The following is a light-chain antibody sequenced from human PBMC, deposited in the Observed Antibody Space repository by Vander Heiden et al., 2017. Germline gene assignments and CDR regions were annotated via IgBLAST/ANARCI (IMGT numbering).Light chain of an antibody. J-gene: IGLJ1*01. Sequence: QSALPQPAPVSGSPGTSIPISCTGTSRDVGGYNYVSWYQQHPGKAPKLMIYDVSNRPSGVSNRFSGSKSGNTASLTISGLQAEDEADYYCSSYTSSSTLVFGTGTKVTVL. CDR3: SSYTSSSTLV. CDR1: SRDVGGYNY. V-gene: IGLV2-14*03. CDR2: DVS.